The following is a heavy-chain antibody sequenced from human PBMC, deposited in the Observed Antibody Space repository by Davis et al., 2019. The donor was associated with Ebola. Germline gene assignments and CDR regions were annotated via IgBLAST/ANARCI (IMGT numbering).Heavy chain of an antibody. CDR3: ARGWDGDYGYFDY. J-gene: IGHJ4*02. V-gene: IGHV1-69*13. CDR2: IIPIFGTA. Sequence: SVKVSCKASGGTFSTYAISWVRQAPGQGLEWMGGIIPIFGTANYAQKFQGRVTITADESTSTAYMELSSLRSEDTAVYYCARGWDGDYGYFDYWGQGSLVTVSS. D-gene: IGHD4-17*01. CDR1: GGTFSTYA.